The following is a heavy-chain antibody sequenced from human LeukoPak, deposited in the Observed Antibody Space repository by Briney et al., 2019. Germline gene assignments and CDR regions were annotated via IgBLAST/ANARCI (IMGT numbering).Heavy chain of an antibody. CDR3: ARDPSFPIVVVPAAMSQSPGAFDI. CDR1: GYTFTGYY. Sequence: EASVKVSCKASGYTFTGYYTHWVRQAPGQGLEWMGWINPNSGGTNYAQKFQGRVTMTRDTSISTAYMELSRLRSDDTAVYYCARDPSFPIVVVPAAMSQSPGAFDIWGQGTMVTVSS. J-gene: IGHJ3*02. CDR2: INPNSGGT. V-gene: IGHV1-2*02. D-gene: IGHD2-2*01.